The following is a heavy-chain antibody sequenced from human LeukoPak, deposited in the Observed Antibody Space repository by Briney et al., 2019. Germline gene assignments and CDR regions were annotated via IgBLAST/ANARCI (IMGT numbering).Heavy chain of an antibody. J-gene: IGHJ4*02. CDR1: KFFFHGYW. D-gene: IGHD3-16*01. V-gene: IGHV3-7*01. Sequence: GGSLRLSCAASKFFFHGYWMSWVRQAPGKGLEWVANIKQDGSEGYYMDSVKGRFTISRDNAKNLLFLQMNSLRPDDTAVYYCATLNFWSNSYAAPFDSWGQGSLVTVSS. CDR2: IKQDGSEG. CDR3: ATLNFWSNSYAAPFDS.